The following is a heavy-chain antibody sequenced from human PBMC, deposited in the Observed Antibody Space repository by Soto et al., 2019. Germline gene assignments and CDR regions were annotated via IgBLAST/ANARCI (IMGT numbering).Heavy chain of an antibody. Sequence: SETLSVTCAFSDGSISISSWWTWLRQSPVKGLEWIGEFYHAGSPHYNPSFQSRVTISADTSKNLFSLRLTSVTAADTAIYYCARASSFRGDFDFWGQGTAVTVSS. CDR1: DGSISISSW. J-gene: IGHJ3*01. V-gene: IGHV4-4*02. CDR2: FYHAGSP. D-gene: IGHD2-21*01. CDR3: ARASSFRGDFDF.